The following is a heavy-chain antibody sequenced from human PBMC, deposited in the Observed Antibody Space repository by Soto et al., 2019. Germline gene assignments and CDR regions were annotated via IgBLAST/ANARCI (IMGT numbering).Heavy chain of an antibody. D-gene: IGHD3-22*01. CDR2: IYPGDSDT. CDR3: AKLRVLGPLIVVVEDS. J-gene: IGHJ4*02. CDR1: GYSVTSYW. V-gene: IGHV5-51*01. Sequence: GESLKISCKGSGYSVTSYWIGWVRQMTGKGLEWMGIIYPGDSDTRYSPSFQGQVTISADKSISTAYLQWSSLRAEDTAVYYCAKLRVLGPLIVVVEDSWGQGTLVTVSS.